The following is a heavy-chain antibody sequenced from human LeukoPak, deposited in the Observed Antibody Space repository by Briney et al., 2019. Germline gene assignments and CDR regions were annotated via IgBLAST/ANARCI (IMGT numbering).Heavy chain of an antibody. CDR1: GFTFSSYA. V-gene: IGHV3-23*01. CDR3: AYMRGLYYGIDY. CDR2: ISGSDGST. Sequence: GGSLRLSCAASGFTFSSYAMTWVRQAPGKGLEWVLSISGSDGSTYYADSVKGRFTISRDNSKNTLYLQMNSLRAEDTAVYYCAYMRGLYYGIDYWGQGTLVTVSS. J-gene: IGHJ4*02. D-gene: IGHD3-10*01.